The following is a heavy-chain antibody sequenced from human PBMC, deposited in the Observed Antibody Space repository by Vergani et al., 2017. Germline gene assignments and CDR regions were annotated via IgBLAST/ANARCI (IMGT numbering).Heavy chain of an antibody. CDR2: IYHSGST. CDR3: TRQPQEGASGPPSVPT. D-gene: IGHD5-12*01. CDR1: GYSIRNGYY. Sequence: QVQLQESGPGLVEPSETLSLTCAVSGYSIRNGYYWGWIRQPPGKGLEWIGSIYHSGSTHYNPSLKSRVTISVDTSKNDFSLKVTSVTAADKAVYYCTRQPQEGASGPPSVPTWGQGISVIVSS. V-gene: IGHV4-38-2*01. J-gene: IGHJ4*02.